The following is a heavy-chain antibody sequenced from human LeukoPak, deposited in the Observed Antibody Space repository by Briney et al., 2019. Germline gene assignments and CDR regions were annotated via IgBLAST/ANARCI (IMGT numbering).Heavy chain of an antibody. CDR1: GFTVSSNY. J-gene: IGHJ4*02. CDR3: ASLSSGWYFNFVY. V-gene: IGHV3-66*01. CDR2: IYSGGST. D-gene: IGHD6-19*01. Sequence: GGSLRLSCAASGFTVSSNYMSWVRQAPGKGLEWVSVIYSGGSTYYADSVKGRFTISRDNSKNTRFLQMNSLRAEDTALYYWASLSSGWYFNFVYWGQETLVTVSS.